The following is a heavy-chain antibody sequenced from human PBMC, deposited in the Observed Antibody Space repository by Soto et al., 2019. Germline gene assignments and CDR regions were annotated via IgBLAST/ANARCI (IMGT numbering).Heavy chain of an antibody. CDR3: AGGIAARPLGY. V-gene: IGHV4-30-2*01. CDR1: GGSISSGGYS. D-gene: IGHD6-6*01. Sequence: QLQLQESGSGLVKPSQTLSLTCAVSGGSISSGGYSWSWIRQPPGKGLEWIGYIYHSGCTYYNPSLKIRVTISVDRPKSQFSLKLSSVTAADTAVYYCAGGIAARPLGYWGQGTLVTVSS. CDR2: IYHSGCT. J-gene: IGHJ4*02.